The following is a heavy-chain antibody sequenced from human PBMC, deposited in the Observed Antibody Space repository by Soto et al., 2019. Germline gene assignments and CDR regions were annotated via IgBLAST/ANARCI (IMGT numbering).Heavy chain of an antibody. D-gene: IGHD2-21*01. J-gene: IGHJ6*03. CDR1: GFTFSSYA. CDR3: GRGVFLCDGGGLNGVPLNV. Sequence: GGSLRLSCAASGFTFSSYAMSWVRQAPGKGLEWVSTISGSGGSTYYADSVKGRFTISRDTTENTVHLQMDSPRAEDTEIYYCGRGVFLCDGGGLNGVPLNVWGKGTRFT. V-gene: IGHV3-23*01. CDR2: ISGSGGST.